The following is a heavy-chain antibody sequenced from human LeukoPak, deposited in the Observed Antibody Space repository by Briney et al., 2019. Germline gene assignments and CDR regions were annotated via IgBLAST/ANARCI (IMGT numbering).Heavy chain of an antibody. D-gene: IGHD6-13*01. V-gene: IGHV3-21*01. Sequence: GGSLRLSCAVSGFTFKNYRMNWVRQAPGKGLEWVSSISSSTRYIYYADSVKGRFTISRDNAKNSVFLQMNSLRIEDTAVYYCASGSSRWYVIDYWGQGTLVTVSS. CDR2: ISSSTRYI. J-gene: IGHJ4*02. CDR1: GFTFKNYR. CDR3: ASGSSRWYVIDY.